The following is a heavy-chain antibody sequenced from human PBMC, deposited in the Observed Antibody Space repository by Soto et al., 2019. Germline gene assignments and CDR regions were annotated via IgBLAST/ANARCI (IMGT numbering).Heavy chain of an antibody. D-gene: IGHD3-9*01. J-gene: IGHJ4*02. CDR2: ISRSGGST. CDR3: AKDRALAYYDILTGLF. V-gene: IGHV3-23*01. CDR1: EFKSRDYW. Sequence: CVPLRLSCAASEFKSRDYWMTWLRQAPGKGLEWVSAISRSGGSTYYADSVKGRFTISRDNSKNTLYLQMNSLRAEDTAVYYCAKDRALAYYDILTGLFWGQGTLVTVSS.